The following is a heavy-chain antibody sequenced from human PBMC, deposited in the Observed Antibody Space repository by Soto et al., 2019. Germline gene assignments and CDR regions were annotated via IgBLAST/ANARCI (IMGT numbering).Heavy chain of an antibody. CDR1: GFTFSSYA. D-gene: IGHD2-21*02. V-gene: IGHV3-30-3*01. J-gene: IGHJ5*02. Sequence: GGSLRLSCAASGFTFSSYAMHWVRQAPGKGLEWVAVISYDGSNKYYADSVKGRFTISRDNSKNTLYLQMNSLRAEDTAVYYCARGGDLVVTVPPPNWFDPWGQGTLVTVSS. CDR3: ARGGDLVVTVPPPNWFDP. CDR2: ISYDGSNK.